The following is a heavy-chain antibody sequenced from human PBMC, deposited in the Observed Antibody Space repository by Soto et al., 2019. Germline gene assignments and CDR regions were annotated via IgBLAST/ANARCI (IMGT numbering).Heavy chain of an antibody. Sequence: QVQLVESGGAVVQPGGSLRLSCAPSGFTFSTYAMHWVRQAPGKGLEWVAVIEYDGGNKYYADSVKGRFTISRDNYKKTLYLQMNSLRAEDTAVYYCARESEALDVWGQGTTVTVSS. CDR2: IEYDGGNK. CDR3: ARESEALDV. CDR1: GFTFSTYA. V-gene: IGHV3-30-3*01. J-gene: IGHJ6*02.